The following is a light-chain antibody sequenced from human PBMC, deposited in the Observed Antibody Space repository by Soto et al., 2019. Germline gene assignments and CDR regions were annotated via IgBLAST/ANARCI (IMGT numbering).Light chain of an antibody. CDR3: VLYMVTDIVV. J-gene: IGLJ2*01. CDR2: ATN. CDR1: SGSVSTSYY. Sequence: QAVVTQEPSFSVSPGETVTLTCGLNSGSVSTSYYPGWYQQTPGQAPRTLIYATNKRSSGVPDRFSGSILGNKAALTITGAQADDESDYYCVLYMVTDIVVFGGGTKPTVL. V-gene: IGLV8-61*01.